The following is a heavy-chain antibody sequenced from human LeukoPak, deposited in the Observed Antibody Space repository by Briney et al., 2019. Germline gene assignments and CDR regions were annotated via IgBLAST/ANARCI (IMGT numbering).Heavy chain of an antibody. D-gene: IGHD6-13*01. CDR3: AGHVSAAAGGR. J-gene: IGHJ4*02. Sequence: SETLSLTCAVYGGSFSGYYWSWIRQPPGKGLEWIGEIHHSGSTKYNPSLKSRVTISLDTSKNQFSLKLNSMTAADTAVYYCAGHVSAAAGGRWGQGTLVTVSS. CDR1: GGSFSGYY. CDR2: IHHSGST. V-gene: IGHV4-34*01.